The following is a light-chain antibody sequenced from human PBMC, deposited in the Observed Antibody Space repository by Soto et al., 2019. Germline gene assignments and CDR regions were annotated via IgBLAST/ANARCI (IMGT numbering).Light chain of an antibody. V-gene: IGKV3-20*01. Sequence: EIVMPRSPWSLSRAPCARATLWCRASQSVSNNYLAWYQQKPGQAPRLLIYGASNRATGIPDRFSGSGSGTDFTLTISRLEPEDFAVYYCQQYGSSGTFGQGTKVDIK. J-gene: IGKJ1*01. CDR1: QSVSNNY. CDR3: QQYGSSGT. CDR2: GAS.